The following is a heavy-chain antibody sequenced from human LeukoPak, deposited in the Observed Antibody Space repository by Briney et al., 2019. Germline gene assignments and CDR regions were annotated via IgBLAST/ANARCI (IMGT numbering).Heavy chain of an antibody. CDR3: ARAAGAYALDV. D-gene: IGHD7-27*01. CDR1: GGPISPYY. Sequence: PSETLSLTCIVSGGPISPYYRSWIRQPAGKGLEWIGRIYSTGSTNYNPSFKSRVTMSVDTSKNQFSLKVSSVTAADTAVYYCARAAGAYALDVWGQGITVTVSS. V-gene: IGHV4-4*07. CDR2: IYSTGST. J-gene: IGHJ6*02.